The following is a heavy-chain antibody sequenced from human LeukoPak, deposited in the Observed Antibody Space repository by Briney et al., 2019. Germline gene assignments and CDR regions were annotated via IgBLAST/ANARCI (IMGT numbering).Heavy chain of an antibody. Sequence: ASVKVSCKVSGYTLTELSMHWVRQAPGTGLEWMGGFDPEDGETIYAQKFQGRVTMTEDTSTDTAYMELSSLRSEDTAVYYCATAHGSGSYYSVVEDWGQGTLVTVSS. V-gene: IGHV1-24*01. J-gene: IGHJ4*02. CDR2: FDPEDGET. CDR1: GYTLTELS. CDR3: ATAHGSGSYYSVVED. D-gene: IGHD3-10*01.